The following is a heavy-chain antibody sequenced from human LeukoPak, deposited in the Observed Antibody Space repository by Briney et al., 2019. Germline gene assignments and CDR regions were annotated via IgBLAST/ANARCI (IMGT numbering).Heavy chain of an antibody. D-gene: IGHD4-17*01. CDR2: IYYSGTT. V-gene: IGHV4-59*01. J-gene: IGHJ6*02. Sequence: PSETLSLTCTVSGGSISSYYWSWIRQPPGKGLEWIGYIYYSGTTNYNPSLKSRVTISVDTSKNQFSLKLSSVTAADTAVYYCARGPRPYAVTINYYYYYGMDVWGQGTTVTVSS. CDR3: ARGPRPYAVTINYYYYYGMDV. CDR1: GGSISSYY.